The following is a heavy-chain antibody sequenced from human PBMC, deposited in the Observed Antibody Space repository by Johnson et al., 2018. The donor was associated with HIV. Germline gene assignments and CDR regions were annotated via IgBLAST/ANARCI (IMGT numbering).Heavy chain of an antibody. J-gene: IGHJ3*02. Sequence: VQLVESGGGLVKPGGSLRLSCATSGFTFSNAWMTWVRQAPGKGLVWVSRINSAGSSTSYADSVKGRFTISRDNAKNTLYLQMNSLRAEDTAVYYCAREIAAAGTWAFDIWGQGTMVTVSS. V-gene: IGHV3-74*01. CDR1: GFTFSNAW. D-gene: IGHD6-13*01. CDR2: INSAGSST. CDR3: AREIAAAGTWAFDI.